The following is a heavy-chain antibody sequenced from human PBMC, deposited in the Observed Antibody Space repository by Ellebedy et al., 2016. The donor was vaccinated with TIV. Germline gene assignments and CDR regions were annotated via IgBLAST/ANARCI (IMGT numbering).Heavy chain of an antibody. J-gene: IGHJ5*02. D-gene: IGHD3-10*01. V-gene: IGHV4-39*07. Sequence: MPSETLSLTCTVSGCSITSSIYYLGSIRQPPGKGLEWIGCITYSGSTYYNPSLKSRVTISATTSKNQFSLKVSSVTAADTAVYSCARARLSGRSGIFDPWGQGTLVTVSS. CDR3: ARARLSGRSGIFDP. CDR1: GCSITSSIYY. CDR2: ITYSGST.